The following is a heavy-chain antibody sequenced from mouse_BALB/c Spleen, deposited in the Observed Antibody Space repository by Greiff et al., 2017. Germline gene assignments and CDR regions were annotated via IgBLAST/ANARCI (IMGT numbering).Heavy chain of an antibody. CDR2: IYPSDSYT. CDR1: GYTFTSYW. V-gene: IGHV1-69*02. Sequence: QVQLKQPGAELVRPGASVKLSCKASGYTFTSYWINWVKQRPGQGLEWIGNIYPSDSYTNYNQKFKDKATLTVDKSSSTAYMQLSSPTSEDSAVYYCTRRLYYAMDYWGQGTSVTVSS. J-gene: IGHJ4*01. CDR3: TRRLYYAMDY.